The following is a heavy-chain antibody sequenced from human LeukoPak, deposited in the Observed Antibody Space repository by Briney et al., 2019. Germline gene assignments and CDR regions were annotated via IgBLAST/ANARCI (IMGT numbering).Heavy chain of an antibody. CDR3: ARDRPYYYDSSGQGPHFDY. V-gene: IGHV3-74*01. D-gene: IGHD3-22*01. Sequence: GGSLRLSCAASGFTFSSYWMHWVRQAPGKGLVWVSRFNSDGRSTGYADSVKGRFTISRDNSKNTLYLQMNSLRAEDTAVYYCARDRPYYYDSSGQGPHFDYWGQGTLVTVSS. CDR1: GFTFSSYW. CDR2: FNSDGRST. J-gene: IGHJ4*02.